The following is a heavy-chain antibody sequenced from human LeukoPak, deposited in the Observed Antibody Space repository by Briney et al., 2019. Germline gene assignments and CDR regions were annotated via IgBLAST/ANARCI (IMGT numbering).Heavy chain of an antibody. J-gene: IGHJ3*02. Sequence: PGGSLRLSCAASGFTFNNYAMSWVRQAPGKGLEWVSVIYSGGSTYYADSVKGRFTISRDNSKNTLYLQMNSLRAEDTAVYYCARDSGRRYYYDSREPWGAFDIWGQGTMVTVSS. CDR1: GFTFNNYA. D-gene: IGHD3-22*01. V-gene: IGHV3-66*02. CDR2: IYSGGST. CDR3: ARDSGRRYYYDSREPWGAFDI.